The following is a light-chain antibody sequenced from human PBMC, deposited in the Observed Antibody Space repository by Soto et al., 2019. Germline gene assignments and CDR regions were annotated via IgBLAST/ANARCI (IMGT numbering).Light chain of an antibody. CDR1: QTISSR. CDR3: QHYNSYSVA. CDR2: KAS. V-gene: IGKV1-5*03. Sequence: DIQMTQSPSTLSGSVGERVTITCRASQTISSRLAWYQQKPGKAPKLLIYKASTLKSGVPSRFSGSGSGTEFTLTISSLQPDDFATYYCQHYNSYSVAFGQGTKVELK. J-gene: IGKJ1*01.